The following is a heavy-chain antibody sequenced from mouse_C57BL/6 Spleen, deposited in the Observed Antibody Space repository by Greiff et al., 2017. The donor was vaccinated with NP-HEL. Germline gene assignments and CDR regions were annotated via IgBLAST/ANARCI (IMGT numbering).Heavy chain of an antibody. Sequence: VQLQQSGAELVKPGASVKISCKASGYAFSSYWMNWVKQRPGKGLEWIGQIYPGDGDTNYNGKFKGKATLTADKSSSTAYMQLSILTAEDSAFYFCARDDGYYWYFDVWGTGTTVTVSS. CDR3: ARDDGYYWYFDV. CDR2: IYPGDGDT. CDR1: GYAFSSYW. D-gene: IGHD2-3*01. J-gene: IGHJ1*03. V-gene: IGHV1-80*01.